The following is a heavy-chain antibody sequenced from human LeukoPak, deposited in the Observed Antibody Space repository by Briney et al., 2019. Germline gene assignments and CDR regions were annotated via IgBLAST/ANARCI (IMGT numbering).Heavy chain of an antibody. CDR1: GGSFSGYY. Sequence: SETLSLTCAVYGGSFSGYYWSWIRQPPGKGLEWIGEINHSGSTNYNPSLKSRVTISVDTSKNQFSLKLSSVTAADTAVYYCAGRPPPYYYDSSGYQGPIDCWGQGTLVTVSS. CDR3: AGRPPPYYYDSSGYQGPIDC. V-gene: IGHV4-34*01. D-gene: IGHD3-22*01. CDR2: INHSGST. J-gene: IGHJ4*02.